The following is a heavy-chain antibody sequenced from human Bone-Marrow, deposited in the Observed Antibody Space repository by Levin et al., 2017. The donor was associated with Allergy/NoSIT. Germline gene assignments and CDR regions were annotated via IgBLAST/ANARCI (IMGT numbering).Heavy chain of an antibody. CDR2: IYPGDSDT. D-gene: IGHD3-10*01. Sequence: KVSCKGSGYSFTSYWIGWVRQMPGKGLEWMGIIYPGDSDTRYSPSFQGQVTISADKSISTAYLQWSSLKASDTAMYYCARHWYGSVVFSDYWGQGTLVTVSS. J-gene: IGHJ4*02. CDR3: ARHWYGSVVFSDY. V-gene: IGHV5-51*01. CDR1: GYSFTSYW.